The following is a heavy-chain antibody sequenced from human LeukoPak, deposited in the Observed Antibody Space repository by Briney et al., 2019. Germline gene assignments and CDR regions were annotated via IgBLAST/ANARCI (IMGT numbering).Heavy chain of an antibody. Sequence: GGSLRLSCAASGFTFSSSAMSWVRQAPGKGLEWVSGIDYSGGNTNYADSVLGRFTVSRDNSKNTLYLQMNSLRAEDTAVYYCVATRVCGGVLLRPNCLYFENWGQGTLVSVSS. V-gene: IGHV3-23*01. J-gene: IGHJ4*02. CDR1: GFTFSSSA. CDR2: IDYSGGNT. D-gene: IGHD3-10*01. CDR3: VATRVCGGVLLRPNCLYFEN.